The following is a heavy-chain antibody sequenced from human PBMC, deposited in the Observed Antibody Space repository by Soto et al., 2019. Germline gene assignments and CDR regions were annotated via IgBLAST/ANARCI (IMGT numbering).Heavy chain of an antibody. CDR2: ISYDGTNK. J-gene: IGHJ6*03. CDR1: GFTFSSYG. D-gene: IGHD2-15*01. Sequence: GGSLRLSCAASGFTFSSYGMHWVRQAPGKGLEWVAVISYDGTNKYYADSVKGRFTISRDNSKNTLYLQMNSLRAEDTAVYYCAKDGPSKLLYYYYYYMDVWGKGTTVTLSS. V-gene: IGHV3-30*18. CDR3: AKDGPSKLLYYYYYYMDV.